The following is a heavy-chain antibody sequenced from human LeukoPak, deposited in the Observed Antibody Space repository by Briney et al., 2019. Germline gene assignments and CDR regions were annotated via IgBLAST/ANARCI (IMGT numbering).Heavy chain of an antibody. J-gene: IGHJ5*02. CDR2: ISSSGSTI. CDR1: GFTFSSYE. D-gene: IGHD6-13*01. V-gene: IGHV3-48*03. Sequence: GGSLRLSCAASGFTFSSYEMNWVRQAPGKGLEWVSYISSSGSTIYYADSVKGRFAISRDNSKNTLYLQMNSLRAEDTAVYYCAREGIAAAAGSFDPWGQGTLVTVSS. CDR3: AREGIAAAAGSFDP.